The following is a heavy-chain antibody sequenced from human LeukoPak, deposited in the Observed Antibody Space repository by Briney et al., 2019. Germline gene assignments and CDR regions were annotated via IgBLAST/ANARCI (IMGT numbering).Heavy chain of an antibody. Sequence: GASVKVSCKASGYTFTSYGISWVRQAPGQGLEWMGWISAYNGNTNYAQKLQGRVTMTTDTSTSTAYMELRSLRSDDTAVYYCARDSYYDFWSGYYTYDYWAREPWSPSPQ. D-gene: IGHD3-3*01. V-gene: IGHV1-18*01. CDR3: ARDSYYDFWSGYYTYDY. J-gene: IGHJ4*02. CDR1: GYTFTSYG. CDR2: ISAYNGNT.